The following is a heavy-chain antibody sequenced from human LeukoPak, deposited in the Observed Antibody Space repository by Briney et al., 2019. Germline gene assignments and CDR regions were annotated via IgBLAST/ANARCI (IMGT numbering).Heavy chain of an antibody. J-gene: IGHJ4*02. CDR2: INHSGSA. CDR1: GGSFSGYY. V-gene: IGHV4-34*01. CDR3: ARATGVEATNRLYYFDY. D-gene: IGHD5-12*01. Sequence: SETLSLTCAVYGGSFSGYYWSWIRQPPGKGLEWIGEINHSGSANYNPPLKSRVTISVDTSKNQFSLKLSSVTVADTAVYYCARATGVEATNRLYYFDYWGQGTLVTVSS.